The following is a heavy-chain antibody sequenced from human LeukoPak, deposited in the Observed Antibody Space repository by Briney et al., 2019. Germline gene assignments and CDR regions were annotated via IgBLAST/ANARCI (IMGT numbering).Heavy chain of an antibody. CDR1: GFTFSSYA. CDR3: VRASGPFDI. J-gene: IGHJ3*02. Sequence: GGSLRLSCAASGFTFSSYAMSWVRQAPGKGLEWVSAISGSGGSTYYADSVKGRFTISRDNSRSTLYLQMNSLRVEDTAVYYCVRASGPFDIWGQGTMVTVSS. D-gene: IGHD6-25*01. V-gene: IGHV3-23*01. CDR2: ISGSGGST.